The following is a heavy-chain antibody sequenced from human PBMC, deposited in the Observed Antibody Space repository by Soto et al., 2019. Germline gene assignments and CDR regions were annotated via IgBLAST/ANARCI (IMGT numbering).Heavy chain of an antibody. V-gene: IGHV1-18*01. Sequence: GASVKVSCKASGYTFTTYAISWVRQAPGQGLEWMGWISTYSGKTDYAQSLQGRVTMTTDTSTNTAYMELRSLRSDDTAVYYCARDRLHTSSCITFDYWGQGALVIVSS. CDR1: GYTFTTYA. D-gene: IGHD2-2*01. J-gene: IGHJ4*02. CDR3: ARDRLHTSSCITFDY. CDR2: ISTYSGKT.